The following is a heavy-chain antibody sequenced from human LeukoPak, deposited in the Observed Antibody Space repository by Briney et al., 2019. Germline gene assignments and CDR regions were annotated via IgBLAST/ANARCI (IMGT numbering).Heavy chain of an antibody. CDR2: IYYSGSA. CDR1: GGSISSYY. CDR3: ARVGKGSGSYYSDY. Sequence: SETLSLTCTVSGGSISSYYWSWIRQPPGKGLEWIGYIYYSGSAYYNPSLKSRVTISVDTSKNQFSLKLSSVTAADTAVYYCARVGKGSGSYYSDYWGQGTLVTVSS. J-gene: IGHJ4*02. D-gene: IGHD3-10*01. V-gene: IGHV4-59*12.